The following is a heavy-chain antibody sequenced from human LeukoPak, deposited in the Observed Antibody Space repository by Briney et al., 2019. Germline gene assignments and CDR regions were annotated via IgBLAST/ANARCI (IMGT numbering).Heavy chain of an antibody. CDR2: INPSGTST. D-gene: IGHD5-18*01. Sequence: ASVKVSCKASGYTFTSYYMHWVRQAPGQGLEWVGIINPSGTSTSYAQKFQGRVTMTRDTSTSTVYMELSSLRSEDTAVYYCARSSTPMAADCWGQGTLVTVSS. J-gene: IGHJ4*02. CDR1: GYTFTSYY. V-gene: IGHV1-46*01. CDR3: ARSSTPMAADC.